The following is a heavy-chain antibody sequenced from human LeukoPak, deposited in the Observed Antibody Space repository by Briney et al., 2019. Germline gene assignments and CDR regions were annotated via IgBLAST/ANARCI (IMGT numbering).Heavy chain of an antibody. CDR3: ARESIADYYYHMDV. Sequence: SETLSLTCTVSGGSISSSSYYWGWIRQPPGKGLEWIGSIYYSGSTYYNPSPKSRVTISVDTSKNQFSLKLSSVTAADTAVYYCARESIADYYYHMDVWGKGTTVTVSS. CDR1: GGSISSSSYY. CDR2: IYYSGST. V-gene: IGHV4-39*02. D-gene: IGHD6-6*01. J-gene: IGHJ6*03.